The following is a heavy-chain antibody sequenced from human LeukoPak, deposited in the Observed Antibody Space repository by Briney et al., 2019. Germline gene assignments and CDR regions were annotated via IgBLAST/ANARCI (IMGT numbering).Heavy chain of an antibody. CDR3: ARHVENSYGSYYFDY. CDR2: IYYSGST. J-gene: IGHJ4*02. CDR1: GGSISSSSYY. Sequence: PSETLSLTCTASGGSISSSSYYWGWIRQPPGKGLEWIGSIYYSGSTYYNPSLKSRVTISVDTSKTQFSLKLSSVTAADTAVYYCARHVENSYGSYYFDYWGQGTLVTVSS. V-gene: IGHV4-39*01. D-gene: IGHD5-18*01.